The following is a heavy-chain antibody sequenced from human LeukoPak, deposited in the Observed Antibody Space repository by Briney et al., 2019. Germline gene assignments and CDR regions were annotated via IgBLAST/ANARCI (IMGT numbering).Heavy chain of an antibody. CDR1: GYSISSGYY. D-gene: IGHD1-7*01. Sequence: PSETLSLTCTVSGYSISSGYYWGWIRPPPGKGLEWIGSIHNSGSTYYNSSLKSRVTISEDTSKNQFSLKLNSVTAADTAAYYCAREANWNYGYWGQGTLVTVSS. V-gene: IGHV4-38-2*02. CDR3: AREANWNYGY. J-gene: IGHJ4*02. CDR2: IHNSGST.